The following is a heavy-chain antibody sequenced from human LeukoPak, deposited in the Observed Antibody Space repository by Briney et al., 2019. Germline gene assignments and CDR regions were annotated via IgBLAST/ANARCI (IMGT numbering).Heavy chain of an antibody. CDR3: ARDSTVVRGVSPAGDY. CDR1: GFTFSSYT. Sequence: GGSLRLSCAASGFTFSSYTMNWVRQAPGKGLEWVSSISRSSSYIYYADSMKGRFTISRDNAKNSLDLQMHSLRAEDTAVCYCARDSTVVRGVSPAGDYWGQGTLVTVSS. D-gene: IGHD3-10*01. V-gene: IGHV3-21*01. J-gene: IGHJ4*02. CDR2: ISRSSSYI.